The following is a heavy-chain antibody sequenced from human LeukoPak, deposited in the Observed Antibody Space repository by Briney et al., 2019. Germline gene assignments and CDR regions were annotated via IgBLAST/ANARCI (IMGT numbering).Heavy chain of an antibody. CDR2: IKQDESEK. CDR1: GFTFRNYW. V-gene: IGHV3-7*01. D-gene: IGHD1-26*01. Sequence: GGSLRLSCAVSGFTFRNYWMSWVRQAPGKGLEWVANIKQDESEKYYVDSVKGRFTISRDNARNSLYLQMNSLRAEDTAIYYCVRDKIVGASNFDYWGQGTLVTVSS. CDR3: VRDKIVGASNFDY. J-gene: IGHJ4*02.